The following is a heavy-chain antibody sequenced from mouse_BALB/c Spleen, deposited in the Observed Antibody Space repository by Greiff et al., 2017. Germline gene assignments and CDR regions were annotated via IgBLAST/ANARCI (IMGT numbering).Heavy chain of an antibody. CDR2: ISYSGST. V-gene: IGHV3-2*02. J-gene: IGHJ2*01. CDR1: GYSITSDYA. Sequence: EVQGVESGPGLVKPSQSLSLTCTVTGYSITSDYAWNWIRQFPGNKLEWMGYISYSGSTSYNPSLKSRISITRDTSKNQFFLQLNSVTTEDTATYYCARRNGNYCFDYWGQGTTLTVSS. CDR3: ARRNGNYCFDY. D-gene: IGHD2-1*01.